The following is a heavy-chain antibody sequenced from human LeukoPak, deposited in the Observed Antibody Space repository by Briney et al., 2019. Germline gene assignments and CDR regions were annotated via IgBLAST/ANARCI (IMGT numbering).Heavy chain of an antibody. CDR1: GFTFSSYA. CDR3: ARDGEFQRQYYYDSSGYFDY. D-gene: IGHD3-22*01. CDR2: ISYDGSNK. J-gene: IGHJ4*02. Sequence: GGSLRLSCAASGFTFSSYAMHWVRQAPGKGLEWVAVISYDGSNKYYADSVKGRFTISRDNSKNTLYLQMNSLRAEDTAVYYCARDGEFQRQYYYDSSGYFDYWGQGTLVTVSS. V-gene: IGHV3-30*04.